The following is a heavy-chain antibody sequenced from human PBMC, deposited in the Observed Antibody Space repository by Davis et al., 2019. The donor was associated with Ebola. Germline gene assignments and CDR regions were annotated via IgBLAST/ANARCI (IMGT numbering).Heavy chain of an antibody. CDR1: GFTFNDYA. V-gene: IGHV3-9*01. CDR3: AKDVMSSGWYLGYFDL. D-gene: IGHD6-19*01. CDR2: INWNSAYI. J-gene: IGHJ2*01. Sequence: PGGSLRLSCAASGFTFNDYAMHWVRQVPGKGLEWVSGINWNSAYIGYADSVKGRFTISRDNGKNSLYLQLNSLRAEDTALYYCAKDVMSSGWYLGYFDLWGRGTLVTVSS.